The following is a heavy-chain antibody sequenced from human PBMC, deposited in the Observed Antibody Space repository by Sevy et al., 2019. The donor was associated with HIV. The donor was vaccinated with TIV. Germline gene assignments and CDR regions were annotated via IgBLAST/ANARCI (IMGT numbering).Heavy chain of an antibody. CDR1: GSSFESFA. Sequence: GGSLRLSCAASGSSFESFAMNWVRQAPGKGLEWVAYISNSSSYIYYAYSVKGRFTISRDNAKNSLFLQMNSLGAEDTAIYYCTRGSGIDYYEKGMDLWGQGTTVTVSS. D-gene: IGHD3-10*01. CDR2: ISNSSSYI. J-gene: IGHJ6*02. V-gene: IGHV3-21*04. CDR3: TRGSGIDYYEKGMDL.